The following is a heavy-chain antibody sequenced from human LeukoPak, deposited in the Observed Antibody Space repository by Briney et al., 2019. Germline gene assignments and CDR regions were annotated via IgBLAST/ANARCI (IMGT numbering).Heavy chain of an antibody. V-gene: IGHV4-61*02. D-gene: IGHD5-18*01. CDR2: IETSGST. CDR3: AREGGYSYGDAPLHFDN. J-gene: IGHJ4*02. Sequence: SETLSLTCTVSGGSFSSGSYYWSWIRQPAGKGLEWIGRIETSGSTNYNPSLKSRVTISVDTSKNQFSLKVSSVTAADTAVYYCAREGGYSYGDAPLHFDNWGQGTLVTVSS. CDR1: GGSFSSGSYY.